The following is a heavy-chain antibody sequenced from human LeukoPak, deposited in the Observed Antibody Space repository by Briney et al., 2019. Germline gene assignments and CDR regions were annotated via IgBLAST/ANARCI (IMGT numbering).Heavy chain of an antibody. CDR1: GFPVSSNY. J-gene: IGHJ4*02. D-gene: IGHD3-3*01. CDR2: IYSGADT. CDR3: ARGPYELRFLEWSPPTDY. V-gene: IGHV3-66*02. Sequence: PGGSLRLSCAASGFPVSSNYMSWVRQAPGKGLEWVSVIYSGADTYYAESVKGRFTISRDNSKNTLYPQMNSLRAEDTAVYYCARGPYELRFLEWSPPTDYWGQGTLVTVSS.